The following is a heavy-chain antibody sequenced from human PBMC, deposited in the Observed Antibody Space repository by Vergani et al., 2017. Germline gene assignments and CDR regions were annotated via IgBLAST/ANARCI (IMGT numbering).Heavy chain of an antibody. CDR2: FDPEDGET. CDR1: GYTLTELS. J-gene: IGHJ3*02. CDR3: ATEPIRITMVRGVIIRGGLHDAFDI. V-gene: IGHV1-24*01. D-gene: IGHD3-10*01. Sequence: QVQLVQSGAEVKKPGATVKVSCKVSGYTLTELSMHWVRQAPGKGLEWMGGFDPEDGETIYAQKFQGRVTMTEDTSTDTAYIELSSLRSEDTAVYYCATEPIRITMVRGVIIRGGLHDAFDIWGQGIMVSVT.